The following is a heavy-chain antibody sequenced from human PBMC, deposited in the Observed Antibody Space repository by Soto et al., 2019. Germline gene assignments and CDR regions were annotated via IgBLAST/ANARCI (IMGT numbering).Heavy chain of an antibody. CDR2: IHYSGST. Sequence: QGQLQESGPGLVRPSETLSLTCTVSGASITSYYWSWIRQSSGKGLEWIGYIHYSGSTNYNPSLGGRVTMSIDTSESQFSLRLRAVTAADTAVYYCARLDYYYYLDVWGKGTAVTVSS. J-gene: IGHJ6*03. CDR3: ARLDYYYYLDV. CDR1: GASITSYY. V-gene: IGHV4-59*12.